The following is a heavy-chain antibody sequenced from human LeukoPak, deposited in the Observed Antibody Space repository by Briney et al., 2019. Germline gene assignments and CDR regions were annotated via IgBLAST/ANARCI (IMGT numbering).Heavy chain of an antibody. CDR1: GYTFTGYY. J-gene: IGHJ4*02. V-gene: IGHV1-2*02. CDR3: ARPNSGSDSGGFDY. CDR2: INPNSGGT. Sequence: ASVKVSCKASGYTFTGYYIHWVRQAPGQGLEWVGWINPNSGGTNYAQKFQGRVTMTRDTSISTAYMELSRLRSDDTAVYYCARPNSGSDSGGFDYWGQGTLVTVSS. D-gene: IGHD6-6*01.